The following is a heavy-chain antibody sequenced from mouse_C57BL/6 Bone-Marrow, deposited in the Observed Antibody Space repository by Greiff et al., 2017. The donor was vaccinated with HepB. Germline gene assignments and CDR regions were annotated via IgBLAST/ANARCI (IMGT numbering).Heavy chain of an antibody. Sequence: VQLQQSGAELVRPGASVKLSCTASGFNIKDDYMHWVKQRPEQGLEWIGWIDPENGDTEYASKFQGKATITADTSSNTAYLQLSSLTSEDPAVYYCTTGGGYDGGYYAMDYWGQGTSVTVSS. CDR1: GFNIKDDY. CDR2: IDPENGDT. D-gene: IGHD2-2*01. V-gene: IGHV14-4*01. J-gene: IGHJ4*01. CDR3: TTGGGYDGGYYAMDY.